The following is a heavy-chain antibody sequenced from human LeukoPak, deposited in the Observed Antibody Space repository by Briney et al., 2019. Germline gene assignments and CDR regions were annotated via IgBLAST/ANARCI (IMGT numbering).Heavy chain of an antibody. V-gene: IGHV3-49*03. J-gene: IGHJ4*02. D-gene: IGHD2-8*01. CDR1: GFTFDDYA. CDR2: IRSKDYGGTI. Sequence: QPGGSLRLSCTASGFTFDDYAITWFRQAPGKGLEWVGFIRSKDYGGTIEYAASVKGRFTISRDNAKNSLFLQMNSLRAEDTAVYYCAKWARYCTNGVCYYFDYWGQGTLVTVSS. CDR3: AKWARYCTNGVCYYFDY.